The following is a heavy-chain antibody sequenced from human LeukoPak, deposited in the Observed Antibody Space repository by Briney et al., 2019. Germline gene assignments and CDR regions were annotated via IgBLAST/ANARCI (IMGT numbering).Heavy chain of an antibody. J-gene: IGHJ4*02. CDR3: ARDGSGRVPEMSAPDY. V-gene: IGHV3-48*01. D-gene: IGHD3-10*01. CDR1: GFTFSSYS. Sequence: GGSLRLSCAASGFTFSSYSMNWVRQAPGKGLEWVAYIRSSSRTIYYADSVKGRFTISRDNAKNSLHLQMNRLRAEDTAVYYCARDGSGRVPEMSAPDYWGQGTLVTVSS. CDR2: IRSSSRTI.